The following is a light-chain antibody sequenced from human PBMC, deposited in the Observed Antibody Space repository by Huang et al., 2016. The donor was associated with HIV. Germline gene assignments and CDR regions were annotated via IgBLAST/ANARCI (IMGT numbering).Light chain of an antibody. CDR1: QNVTNDY. V-gene: IGKV3-20*01. J-gene: IGKJ1*01. CDR3: QQYSTLPWT. CDR2: GSS. Sequence: EIVLTQSPDTLSVAPGERGALSCRASQNVTNDYLAVYQQKSGQAPRLRIDGSSGRATGVPVRFGGSGSGAEFILTIDRLEPEDFASYYCQQYSTLPWTFGPGTKLEVK.